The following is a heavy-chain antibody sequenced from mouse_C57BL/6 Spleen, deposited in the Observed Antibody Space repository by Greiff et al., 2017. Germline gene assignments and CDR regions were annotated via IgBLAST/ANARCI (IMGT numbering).Heavy chain of an antibody. Sequence: EVKLVESGGGLVKPGGSLKLSCAASGFTFSDYGMHWVRQAPEKGLEWVAYISSGSSTIYYADTVKGRFTISRDNAKNTRFLQMTSLRSEDTAMYYCARDPGWYYFDYWGQGTTLTVSS. J-gene: IGHJ2*01. CDR1: GFTFSDYG. V-gene: IGHV5-17*01. D-gene: IGHD3-1*01. CDR2: ISSGSSTI. CDR3: ARDPGWYYFDY.